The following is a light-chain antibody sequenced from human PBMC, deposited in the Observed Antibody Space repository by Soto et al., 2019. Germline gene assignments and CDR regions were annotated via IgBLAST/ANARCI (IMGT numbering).Light chain of an antibody. Sequence: SYELTQPPSVSVSPGQTARITCSGDALAKQYGYWYQQKPGQAPVAVIYKDRERPSGIPERFSGSNSGTTVTLTISGVQAEDEADYYCQSADSSGTYYVFGAGTKLTV. CDR3: QSADSSGTYYV. V-gene: IGLV3-25*02. CDR1: ALAKQY. CDR2: KDR. J-gene: IGLJ1*01.